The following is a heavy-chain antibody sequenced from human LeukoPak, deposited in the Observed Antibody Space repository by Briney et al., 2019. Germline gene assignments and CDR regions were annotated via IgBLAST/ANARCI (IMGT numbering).Heavy chain of an antibody. Sequence: GGSLRLSCAASGFTFSSYGMHWVRQAPGQGLEWMGWINPNSDGTNYAQKFQGRVTMTRDTSISTAYMELSRLRSDDTAVYYCARDYDSSGYYYSSWFDPWGQGTLVTVSS. D-gene: IGHD3-22*01. CDR3: ARDYDSSGYYYSSWFDP. J-gene: IGHJ5*02. CDR2: INPNSDGT. CDR1: GFTFSSYG. V-gene: IGHV1-2*02.